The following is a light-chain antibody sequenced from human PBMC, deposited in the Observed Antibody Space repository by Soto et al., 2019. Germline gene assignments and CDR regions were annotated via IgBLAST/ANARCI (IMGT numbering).Light chain of an antibody. CDR2: GAS. V-gene: IGKV3-15*01. CDR1: QSVSSN. J-gene: IGKJ2*01. CDR3: PQYNNWPPKQYT. Sequence: EIVMTQSPATLSVSPGERATLSCRASQSVSSNLAWYQHKPGQAPRLLIYGASTRATGIPAMFSASGSGTEFSLTISSLQSEDFAVYYCPQYNNWPPKQYTFGQGTKLEIK.